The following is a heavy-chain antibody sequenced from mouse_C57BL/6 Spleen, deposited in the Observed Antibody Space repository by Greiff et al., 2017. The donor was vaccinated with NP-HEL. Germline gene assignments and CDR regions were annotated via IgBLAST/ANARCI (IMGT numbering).Heavy chain of an antibody. CDR3: ARRGPVYFDY. CDR1: GYTFTSYW. CDR2: IYPSDSET. J-gene: IGHJ2*01. V-gene: IGHV1-61*01. Sequence: QVQLQQPGAELVRPGSSVKLSCKASGYTFTSYWMDWVKQRPGQGLEWIGNIYPSDSETHYNQKFKDKATLTVDKSSSTAYMHLSSLTSEDSAVYYCARRGPVYFDYWGQGTTLTVSS.